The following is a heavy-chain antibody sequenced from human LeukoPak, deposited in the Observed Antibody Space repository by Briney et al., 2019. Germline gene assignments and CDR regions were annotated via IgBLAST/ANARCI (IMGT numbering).Heavy chain of an antibody. CDR2: ISAYNGNT. Sequence: ASVKVSCKASGYTFTSYGISWVRQAPGQGLEWMGWISAYNGNTNYAQKLQGRVTMTTDTSTSTAYMELRSLRSEDTAVYYCARDRVRGALDFYGMDVWGQGTTVTVSS. J-gene: IGHJ6*02. V-gene: IGHV1-18*01. CDR3: ARDRVRGALDFYGMDV. D-gene: IGHD3-10*01. CDR1: GYTFTSYG.